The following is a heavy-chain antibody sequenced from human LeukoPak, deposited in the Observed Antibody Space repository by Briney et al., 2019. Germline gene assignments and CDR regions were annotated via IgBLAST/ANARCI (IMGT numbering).Heavy chain of an antibody. D-gene: IGHD1-26*01. CDR2: FDPEDGET. CDR3: ATGATTWWEPRLQH. CDR1: GYTLTELS. J-gene: IGHJ1*01. V-gene: IGHV1-24*01. Sequence: GASVKVSCKVSGYTLTELSMHWVRQAPGKGLEWMGGFDPEDGETIYAQKFQGRVTMTEDTSTDTAYMELSSLRSEDTAVYYCATGATTWWEPRLQHWGQGTLVTVSS.